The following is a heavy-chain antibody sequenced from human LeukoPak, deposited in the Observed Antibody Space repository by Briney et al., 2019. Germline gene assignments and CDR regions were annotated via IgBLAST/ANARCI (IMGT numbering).Heavy chain of an antibody. V-gene: IGHV4-59*05. CDR3: ARLLAAAQTDYFDY. J-gene: IGHJ4*02. CDR2: GYHSGRT. Sequence: GSLRLSCAASGFTFSSYSMNWVRQAPGKGLEWVGSGYHSGRTSYNSSLKSRVTVSVDTSKKQFSLTLTSVTAADTAVYFCARLLAAAQTDYFDYWGRGTKVTVSS. CDR1: GFTFSSYSMN. D-gene: IGHD6-13*01.